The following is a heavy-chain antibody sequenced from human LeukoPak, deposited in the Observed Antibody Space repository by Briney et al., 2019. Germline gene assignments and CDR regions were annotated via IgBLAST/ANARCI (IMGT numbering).Heavy chain of an antibody. J-gene: IGHJ3*02. CDR3: ARDPASDAFDI. CDR2: ISMGSSYI. V-gene: IGHV3-21*01. Sequence: GGTLRCYSSASAFTVSYNNWNRHRQAPGKGLEWVSSISMGSSYIKYAYSVKGRFSIPRDNAQNSLYLQMNSLRAEDTAVYYCARDPASDAFDIWGQGTVVTVSS. CDR1: AFTVSYNN.